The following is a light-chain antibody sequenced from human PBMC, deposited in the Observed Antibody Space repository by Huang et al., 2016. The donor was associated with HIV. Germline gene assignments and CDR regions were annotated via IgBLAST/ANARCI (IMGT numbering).Light chain of an antibody. CDR1: QSVSSS. Sequence: EIVLTQSPATLSLSPRERATLSCRASQSVSSSLAWYQQKPGQAPRLLIYDASNRATGIPARFSGSGSGTDFTLTISSLEPEDFAVYYCQQRSNWPLTFGGGTKVDIK. CDR2: DAS. CDR3: QQRSNWPLT. V-gene: IGKV3-11*01. J-gene: IGKJ4*01.